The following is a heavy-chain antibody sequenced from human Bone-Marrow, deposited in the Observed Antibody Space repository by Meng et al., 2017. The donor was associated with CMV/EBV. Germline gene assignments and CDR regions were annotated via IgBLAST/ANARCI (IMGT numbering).Heavy chain of an antibody. CDR1: GGSVSSGSYY. CDR3: ARDGGYSRSVYGLYYYYGMDG. Sequence: SETLSLTCTVSGGSVSSGSYYWSWIRQPPGKGLEWIGYIYYSGSTNYNPSLKSRVTISVDTSKNQFSLKLSSVTAADTAVYYCARDGGYSRSVYGLYYYYGMDGWGQGTTVTVSS. CDR2: IYYSGST. D-gene: IGHD3-22*01. V-gene: IGHV4-61*01. J-gene: IGHJ6*02.